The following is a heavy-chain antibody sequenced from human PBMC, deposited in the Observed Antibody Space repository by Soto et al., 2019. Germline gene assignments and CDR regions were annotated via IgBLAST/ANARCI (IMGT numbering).Heavy chain of an antibody. CDR2: INAGNGNT. CDR3: FWSGYIHRYYLAY. D-gene: IGHD3-3*01. Sequence: ASVKVSCKASGYSFTSYAMHWVRQAPGQRLEWMGWINAGNGNTKYSQKFQGRVTITRDTSASTAYMELSSLRSEDTAVYYCFWSGYIHRYYLAYRAQRTLVTVSS. J-gene: IGHJ4*02. CDR1: GYSFTSYA. V-gene: IGHV1-3*01.